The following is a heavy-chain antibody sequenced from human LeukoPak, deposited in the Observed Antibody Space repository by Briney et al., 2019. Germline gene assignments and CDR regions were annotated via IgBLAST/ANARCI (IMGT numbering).Heavy chain of an antibody. CDR3: ARDSYSTSCYDY. D-gene: IGHD2-2*01. CDR1: GASFSSYY. Sequence: SETLSLTCAVYGASFSSYYWSWIRQPAGKGLEWIGRIYSSGSTNYNPSLKSRVTLSEDTSKNEFSLKLSSVTAADTAVYYCARDSYSTSCYDYWGQGILVTVSS. J-gene: IGHJ4*02. V-gene: IGHV4-4*07. CDR2: IYSSGST.